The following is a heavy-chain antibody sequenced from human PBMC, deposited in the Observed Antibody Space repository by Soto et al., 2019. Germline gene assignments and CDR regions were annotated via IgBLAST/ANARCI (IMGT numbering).Heavy chain of an antibody. Sequence: PSETLSLNCTVSGGSISSSSYYWGWIRQPPGKGLEWIGSIYYSGSTYYNPSLKSRVTISVDTSKNQFSLKLSSVTAADTAVYYCARLGDYYGMDVWGQGTTVTVSS. CDR1: GGSISSSSYY. CDR2: IYYSGST. J-gene: IGHJ6*02. CDR3: ARLGDYYGMDV. V-gene: IGHV4-39*01.